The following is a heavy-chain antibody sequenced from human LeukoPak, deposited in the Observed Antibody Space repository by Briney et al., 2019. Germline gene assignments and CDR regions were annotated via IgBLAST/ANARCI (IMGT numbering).Heavy chain of an antibody. V-gene: IGHV2-5*02. CDR1: GFSLSTRGLG. J-gene: IGHJ4*02. CDR2: LYWDDNY. CDR3: AHYGDYRFMYYFDY. D-gene: IGHD4-17*01. Sequence: SGPTLVNPTQTLTLTCSLSGFSLSTRGLGVGWIRQPPGEAPEWLALLYWDDNYLYSPSLRRRLTITKDTSKNQVVFTMTNMDPVDTATYYCAHYGDYRFMYYFDYRGQGTLVTVSS.